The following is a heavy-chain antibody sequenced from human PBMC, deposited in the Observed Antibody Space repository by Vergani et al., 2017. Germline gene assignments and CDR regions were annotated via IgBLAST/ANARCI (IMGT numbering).Heavy chain of an antibody. CDR3: AKAGIVVPAAITGIRAYYYYYMDV. D-gene: IGHD2-2*01. CDR1: GFTFSSYA. V-gene: IGHV3-23*01. Sequence: EVQLLESGGGLVQPGGSLRLSCAASGFTFSSYAMSRVRQAPGKGLEWVSAISGSGGSTYYADSVKGRFTISRDNSKNTLYLQMNSLRAEDTAVYYCAKAGIVVPAAITGIRAYYYYYMDVWGKGTTVTVSS. CDR2: ISGSGGST. J-gene: IGHJ6*03.